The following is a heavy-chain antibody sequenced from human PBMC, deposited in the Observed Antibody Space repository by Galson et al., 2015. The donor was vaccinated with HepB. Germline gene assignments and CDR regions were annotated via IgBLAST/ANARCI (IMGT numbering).Heavy chain of an antibody. CDR1: GFTFSSYS. J-gene: IGHJ3*02. CDR2: ISSSSSYI. CDR3: ARDSRGYSYGFLDYSAAGGEVSGSAFDI. V-gene: IGHV3-21*01. D-gene: IGHD5-18*01. Sequence: SLRLSCAASGFTFSSYSMNWVRQAPGKGLEWVSSISSSSSYIYYADSVKGRFTISRDNAKNSLYLQMNSLRAEDTAVYYCARDSRGYSYGFLDYSAAGGEVSGSAFDIWGQGTMVTVSS.